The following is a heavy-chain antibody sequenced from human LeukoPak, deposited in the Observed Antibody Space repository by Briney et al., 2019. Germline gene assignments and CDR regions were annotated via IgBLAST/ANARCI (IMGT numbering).Heavy chain of an antibody. CDR1: GGSISSGGYY. D-gene: IGHD7-27*01. CDR2: IYHSGST. J-gene: IGHJ4*02. V-gene: IGHV4-30-2*01. CDR3: ARGFGWGNPTKLGGYYFDY. Sequence: SETLSLTCTVSGGSISSGGYYWSWIRQHPGKGLEWIGYIYHSGSTYYNPSLKSRVTISVDRSKNQFSLKLSSVTAADTAVYYCARGFGWGNPTKLGGYYFDYWGQGTLVTVSS.